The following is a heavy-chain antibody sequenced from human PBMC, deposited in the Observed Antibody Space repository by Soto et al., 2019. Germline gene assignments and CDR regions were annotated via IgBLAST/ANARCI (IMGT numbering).Heavy chain of an antibody. Sequence: ASALVPSWAASYTFSSYYMQWLRQPPPQKLQGRGIINASGGSTSDAQKFQGRVTMTRETSTSTVYMELSSLRSEDTAVYYCARYFGELGYFGSPGGAYYLDYWGQGTLVTVSS. V-gene: IGHV1-46*03. J-gene: IGHJ4*02. CDR2: INASGGST. CDR1: SYTFSSYY. CDR3: ARYFGELGYFGSPGGAYYLDY. D-gene: IGHD3-9*01.